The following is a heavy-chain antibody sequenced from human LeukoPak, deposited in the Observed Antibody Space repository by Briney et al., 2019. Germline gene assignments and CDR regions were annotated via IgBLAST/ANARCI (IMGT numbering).Heavy chain of an antibody. V-gene: IGHV3-30*04. CDR3: ARDYGSGTHYLGFDP. CDR2: ISYDGSNK. J-gene: IGHJ5*02. CDR1: GFTFSSYA. Sequence: PGGSLRLSCAASGFTFSSYAMHWVRQAPGKGLEWVAVISYDGSNKYYADSVKGRFTISRDNSKNTLYLQMNSLRAEDTAVYYCARDYGSGTHYLGFDPWGQGTLVTVSS. D-gene: IGHD3-10*01.